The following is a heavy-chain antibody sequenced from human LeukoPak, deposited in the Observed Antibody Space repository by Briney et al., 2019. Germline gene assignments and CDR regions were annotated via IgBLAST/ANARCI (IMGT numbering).Heavy chain of an antibody. CDR3: ARGQYSGSCFSN. D-gene: IGHD1-26*01. V-gene: IGHV4-59*01. CDR1: GGSISSYL. J-gene: IGHJ4*01. Sequence: SETLSLTCTVSGGSISSYLWSWIRQPPGKGLEWIGYIYYSGSTNYNPSLKSRVTILVDTSKNQFSLKVSSVTAADTAVYYCARGQYSGSCFSNWEQRRLVTVSS. CDR2: IYYSGST.